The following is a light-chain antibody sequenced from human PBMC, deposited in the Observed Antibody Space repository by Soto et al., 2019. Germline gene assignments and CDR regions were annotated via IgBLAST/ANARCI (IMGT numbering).Light chain of an antibody. J-gene: IGKJ2*01. V-gene: IGKV2-30*01. Sequence: DVVMTQSPLSLPVTLGQPASISCSSSQSLIYSDGNTYLNWFQQRPGQSPRRLIYKVSNRDSGXPXTFSGSGSGTDFKLKISRVEADDVGVYSCAQGTPPYTFGQGTKLEIK. CDR1: QSLIYSDGNTY. CDR2: KVS. CDR3: AQGTPPYT.